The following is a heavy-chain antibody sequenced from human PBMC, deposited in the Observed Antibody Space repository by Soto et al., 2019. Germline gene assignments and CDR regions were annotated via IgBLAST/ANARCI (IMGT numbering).Heavy chain of an antibody. J-gene: IGHJ6*02. Sequence: GASVKVSCKASGYTFTSYGISWVRQAPGQGLEWMGWISAYNGNTNYAQKLQGRVTMTTDTSTSTAYMELRSLRSDDTVVYYCARARWYDILTGYYTGHYYYGMDVWGQGTTVTVSS. V-gene: IGHV1-18*01. CDR3: ARARWYDILTGYYTGHYYYGMDV. CDR2: ISAYNGNT. CDR1: GYTFTSYG. D-gene: IGHD3-9*01.